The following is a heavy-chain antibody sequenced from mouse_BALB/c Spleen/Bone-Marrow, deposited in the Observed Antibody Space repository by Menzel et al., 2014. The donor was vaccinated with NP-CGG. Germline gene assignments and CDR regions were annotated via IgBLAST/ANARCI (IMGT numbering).Heavy chain of an antibody. CDR2: INPSTGYT. CDR3: ARGGYYGTNYDFDF. D-gene: IGHD1-1*01. Sequence: VQLQQSGAELAKPGASVKMSCKASGYTFTTYWMHWIKQRPGQGLEWIGYINPSTGYTEYNQKFKDKATLTADKSSSTAYMQLSSLTSEDSAVYYCARGGYYGTNYDFDFWGQGTTLTVPS. J-gene: IGHJ2*01. V-gene: IGHV1-7*01. CDR1: GYTFTTYW.